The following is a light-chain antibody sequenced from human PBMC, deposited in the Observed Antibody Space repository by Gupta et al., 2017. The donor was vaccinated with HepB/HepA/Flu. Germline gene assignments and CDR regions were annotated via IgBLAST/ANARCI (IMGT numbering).Light chain of an antibody. CDR2: DVS. J-gene: IGLJ2*01. Sequence: QSALTQPASVSGSPGTSITISCTGTSSDVGGYNYVSWYQQHPGKAPKLMIYDVSNRPSGVSNRFSGSKSGNTASLTISGLQAEDEADYYCSSYTSSSTLVVFGGGTKLTVL. CDR1: SSDVGGYNY. CDR3: SSYTSSSTLVV. V-gene: IGLV2-14*01.